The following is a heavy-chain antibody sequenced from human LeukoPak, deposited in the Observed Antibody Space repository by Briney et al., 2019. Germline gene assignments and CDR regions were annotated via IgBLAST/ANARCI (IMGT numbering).Heavy chain of an antibody. J-gene: IGHJ4*02. CDR2: ISYDGSNK. Sequence: GRSLRLSCAASGFTFSSYGMHWVRQAPGKGLEWVAVISYDGSNKYYADSVKGRFTISRDNSKNTLYLQMNSLRAEDTAVYYCARESYDFWSGYLGYFDYWGQGTLVTVSS. CDR3: ARESYDFWSGYLGYFDY. D-gene: IGHD3-3*01. V-gene: IGHV3-30*03. CDR1: GFTFSSYG.